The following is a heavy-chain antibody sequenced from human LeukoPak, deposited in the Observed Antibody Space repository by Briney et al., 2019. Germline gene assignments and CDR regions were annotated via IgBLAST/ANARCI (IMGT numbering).Heavy chain of an antibody. Sequence: PGGSLRLSCAASGFTVSSNYISWVRQAPGKGLEWVSVIYSGGSTYYADSVKGRFTISRDNSKNTLYLQMNSLRAEDTAVYYCASPYYYDSLNAFDIWGQGTMVTVSS. J-gene: IGHJ3*02. CDR3: ASPYYYDSLNAFDI. CDR1: GFTVSSNY. CDR2: IYSGGST. D-gene: IGHD3-22*01. V-gene: IGHV3-53*01.